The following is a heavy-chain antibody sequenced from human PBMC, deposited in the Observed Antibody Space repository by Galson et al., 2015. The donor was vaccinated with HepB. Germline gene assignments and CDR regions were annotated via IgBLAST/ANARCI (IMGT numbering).Heavy chain of an antibody. CDR1: GFTFSSYG. J-gene: IGHJ2*01. CDR3: AKDPLFDL. V-gene: IGHV3-30*18. CDR2: ISYDGSNK. Sequence: SLRLSCAASGFTFSSYGMHWVRQAPGKGLEWVAVISYDGSNKYYADSVKGRFTISRDNSKNTLYLQMNSLRAEDTAVYYCAKDPLFDLWGCGTLVTVSS.